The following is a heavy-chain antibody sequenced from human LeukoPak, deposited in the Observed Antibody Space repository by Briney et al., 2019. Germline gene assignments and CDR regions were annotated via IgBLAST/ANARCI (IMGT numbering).Heavy chain of an antibody. Sequence: ASVKVSCKASGYTFTNYYIHWVRQAPGQGLEWMGIINPSGGSTNYAQKLQGRVTMTRDTSTSTVYMELSSLRSEDTAVYYCAGDESRGHDYWGQGTLVIVSS. CDR1: GYTFTNYY. CDR2: INPSGGST. D-gene: IGHD3-22*01. CDR3: AGDESRGHDY. J-gene: IGHJ4*02. V-gene: IGHV1-46*04.